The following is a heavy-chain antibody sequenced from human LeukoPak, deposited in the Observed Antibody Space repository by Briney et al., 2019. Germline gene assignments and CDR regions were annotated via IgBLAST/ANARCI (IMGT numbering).Heavy chain of an antibody. Sequence: PGGSLRLSCAASGFTFSTFWMHWVRQPPGKGLEWVSRIKSDGTQPSYADSVKGRFTISRDNSKNTLYLQMNSLRAEDTAVYYCAKDRGSFRDYYGSGSYYNDYWGQGTLVTVSS. V-gene: IGHV3-74*01. D-gene: IGHD3-10*01. CDR2: IKSDGTQP. CDR3: AKDRGSFRDYYGSGSYYNDY. CDR1: GFTFSTFW. J-gene: IGHJ4*02.